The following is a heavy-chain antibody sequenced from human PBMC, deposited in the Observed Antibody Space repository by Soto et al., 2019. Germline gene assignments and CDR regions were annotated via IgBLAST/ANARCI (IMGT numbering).Heavy chain of an antibody. CDR3: VKDLRGGNYYQYYFDS. Sequence: HPGGSLRLSCSASGFTFNDYAMHWVRQAPGKGLEYLSLISSNGGSTYYADSVKGRFTISRDNSKNTLYLQMSSLRPEDTAVYYCVKDLRGGNYYQYYFDSWGQGSLVTVSS. D-gene: IGHD1-26*01. J-gene: IGHJ4*02. V-gene: IGHV3-64D*08. CDR2: ISSNGGST. CDR1: GFTFNDYA.